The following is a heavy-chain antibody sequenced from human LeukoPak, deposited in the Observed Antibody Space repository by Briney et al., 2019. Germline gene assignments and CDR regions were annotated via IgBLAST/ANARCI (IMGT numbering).Heavy chain of an antibody. J-gene: IGHJ3*02. CDR3: ARDRQGSEDAFDI. V-gene: IGHV3-48*04. CDR1: GFTFSSYS. Sequence: GGSLRLSCAASGFTFSSYSMNWVRQAPGKGLEWVSYISGNSGAKYYADSVKGRFTISRDNAKNSLYLQMNSLRAEDTAVYYCARDRQGSEDAFDIWGQGTMVTVSS. CDR2: ISGNSGAK.